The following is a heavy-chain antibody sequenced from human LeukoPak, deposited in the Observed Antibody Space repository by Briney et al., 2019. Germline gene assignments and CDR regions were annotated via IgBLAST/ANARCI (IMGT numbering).Heavy chain of an antibody. V-gene: IGHV3-21*01. D-gene: IGHD2-21*01. CDR3: ASLRGEGFDY. J-gene: IGHJ4*02. CDR2: ISSSSSYI. CDR1: GFTFSSYS. Sequence: GGSLRLSCAASGFTFSSYSMNWVRRAPGKGLEWVSSISSSSSYIYYADSVKGRFTISRDNAKNSLYLQMNSLKAEDTAVYYCASLRGEGFDYWGQGTLVTVSS.